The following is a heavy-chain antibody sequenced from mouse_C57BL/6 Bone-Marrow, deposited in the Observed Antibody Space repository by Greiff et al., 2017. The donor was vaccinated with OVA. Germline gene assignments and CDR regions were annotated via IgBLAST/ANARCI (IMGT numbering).Heavy chain of an antibody. CDR1: GFTFSDFY. Sequence: DVKLVESGGGLVQSGRSLRLSCATSGFTFSDFYMEWVRQAPGKGLEWIAASRNKANDYTTEYSASVKGRFIVSRDTSPSILYLQMHALRAEDTAVYYCARGGYYDGPGYWGQGTTLTVSS. CDR2: SRNKANDYTT. CDR3: ARGGYYDGPGY. V-gene: IGHV7-1*01. D-gene: IGHD1-1*01. J-gene: IGHJ2*01.